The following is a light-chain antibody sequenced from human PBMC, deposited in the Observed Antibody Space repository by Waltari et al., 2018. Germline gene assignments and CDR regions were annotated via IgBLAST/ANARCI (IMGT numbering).Light chain of an antibody. J-gene: IGKJ2*01. CDR3: QQSYRTPPYT. CDR2: GAY. V-gene: IGKV1-39*01. CDR1: HSISTF. Sequence: DIQLTQAPSSLYASVGDGVTITCRASHSISTFLNWYHQKLRRAAKLLIYGAYSLQSGVPSRFRGSGSATDFTLTISSLQPEDFATYYCQQSYRTPPYTFGQGTKVEIK.